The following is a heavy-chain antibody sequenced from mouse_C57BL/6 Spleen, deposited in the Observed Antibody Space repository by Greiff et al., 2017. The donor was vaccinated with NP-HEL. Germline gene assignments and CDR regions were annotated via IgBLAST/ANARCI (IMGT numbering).Heavy chain of an antibody. V-gene: IGHV5-4*01. CDR1: GFTFSSYA. CDR3: AREGTTVGPSYAMDY. Sequence: EVHLVESGGGLVKPGGSLKLSCAASGFTFSSYAMSWVRQTPEKRLEWVATISDGGSYTYYPDNVKGRFTISRDNAKNNLYLQMSHLKSEDTAMYYCAREGTTVGPSYAMDYWGQGTSVTVSS. J-gene: IGHJ4*01. D-gene: IGHD1-1*01. CDR2: ISDGGSYT.